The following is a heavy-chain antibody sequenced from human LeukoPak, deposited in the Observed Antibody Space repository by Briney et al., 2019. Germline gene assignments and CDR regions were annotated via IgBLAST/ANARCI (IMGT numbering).Heavy chain of an antibody. J-gene: IGHJ4*02. V-gene: IGHV3-23*01. CDR2: ISGSGGST. Sequence: GGSLRLSCAASGFTFSSYAMSWVRQAPGKGLEWVSAISGSGGSTYYADSVKGRFTISRDNSKNTLYLQMNSLRAEDTAVYYCAKARVSRVRGVPGPCDYWGQGTLVTVSS. D-gene: IGHD3-10*01. CDR1: GFTFSSYA. CDR3: AKARVSRVRGVPGPCDY.